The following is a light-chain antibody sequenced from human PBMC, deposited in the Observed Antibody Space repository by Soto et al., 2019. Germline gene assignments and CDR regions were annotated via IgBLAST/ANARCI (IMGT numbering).Light chain of an antibody. CDR2: GAS. V-gene: IGKV3-20*01. J-gene: IGKJ1*01. CDR1: QSVSSTY. CDR3: QEYGSSRT. Sequence: EVVLTQSPGTLSLFPGERATLSCRASQSVSSTYLAWYQRRPGQAPRLLIYGASSRATGIPDRFSGSGSETDFTLTISRLEPDDFAVYYCQEYGSSRTVGQGTKVDIK.